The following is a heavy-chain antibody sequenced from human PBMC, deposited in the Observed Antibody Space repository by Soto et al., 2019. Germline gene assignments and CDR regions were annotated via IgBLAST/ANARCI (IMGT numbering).Heavy chain of an antibody. D-gene: IGHD5-12*01. CDR1: GFTFSGYT. CDR2: SSFDGTIK. J-gene: IGHJ4*02. V-gene: IGHV3-30-3*01. CDR3: ASPFFSRGYGGYGSFRPSFYFES. Sequence: QVQVMGSGGGVVQPGRSLTLSCAVSGFTFSGYTLHWVRQAPGKGLEWVAVSSFDGTIKDFAGSVKGRFTISRDISKSTMFLQMNGLRPEDTAIYFCASPFFSRGYGGYGSFRPSFYFESWQQGTQVTVSS.